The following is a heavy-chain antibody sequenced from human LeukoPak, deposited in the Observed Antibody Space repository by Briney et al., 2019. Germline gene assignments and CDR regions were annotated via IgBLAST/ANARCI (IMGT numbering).Heavy chain of an antibody. Sequence: SETLSLTCSVSGASISSYYWSWIRQPAGKGLEWIGRIYTSGSTDYNPFLKSRVTISVDISKNQFSLNLSSVTAADTAVYYCARARGGYGDYGSWFDPWGQGTLVPVSS. J-gene: IGHJ5*02. V-gene: IGHV4-4*07. CDR3: ARARGGYGDYGSWFDP. D-gene: IGHD4-17*01. CDR1: GASISSYY. CDR2: IYTSGST.